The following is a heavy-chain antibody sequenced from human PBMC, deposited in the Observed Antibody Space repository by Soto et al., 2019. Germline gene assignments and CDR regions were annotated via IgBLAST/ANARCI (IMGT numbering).Heavy chain of an antibody. Sequence: GGSLRLSCAASGFTVSSNYMSWVRQTPGKGLEWVSVIYKGGSTYYADSVKGRFTISRDNAKNTLYLQMNSLRAEDTAVYYCASLKYLSYYYGMDVWGQGTTVTVSS. CDR3: ASLKYLSYYYGMDV. CDR1: GFTVSSNY. V-gene: IGHV3-53*01. D-gene: IGHD3-10*01. J-gene: IGHJ6*02. CDR2: IYKGGST.